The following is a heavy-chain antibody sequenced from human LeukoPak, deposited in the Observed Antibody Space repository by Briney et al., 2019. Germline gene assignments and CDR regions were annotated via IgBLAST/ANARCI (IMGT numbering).Heavy chain of an antibody. D-gene: IGHD4-17*01. Sequence: GGSLRLSCAASGFILTNAWMSWVRQAPGKGLEWLGRIKSKSDGGITESAAPVKGRFTISRDDSKNTLYLQMNSLQTEDSAIYYCTRDRSTGLTDGDLQHWGQGTLVTVSS. CDR3: TRDRSTGLTDGDLQH. CDR1: GFILTNAW. CDR2: IKSKSDGGIT. J-gene: IGHJ1*01. V-gene: IGHV3-15*01.